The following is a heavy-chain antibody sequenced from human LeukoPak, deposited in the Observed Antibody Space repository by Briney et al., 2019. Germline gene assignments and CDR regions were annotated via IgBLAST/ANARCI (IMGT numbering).Heavy chain of an antibody. D-gene: IGHD6-19*01. CDR1: GFTFSSYA. J-gene: IGHJ5*02. V-gene: IGHV3-30-3*01. CDR2: ISYDGSNK. CDR3: ARASTRSVYSSRCP. Sequence: GGSLRLSCAASGFTFSSYAMYWVRQAPGKGLEWVAVISYDGSNKYYADSVKGRFTISRDNSKNTLYLQMNSLRAEDTAVYYCARASTRSVYSSRCPWGQGTLVTVSS.